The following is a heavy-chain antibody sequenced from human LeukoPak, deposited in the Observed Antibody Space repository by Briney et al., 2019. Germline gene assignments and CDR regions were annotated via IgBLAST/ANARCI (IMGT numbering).Heavy chain of an antibody. J-gene: IGHJ4*02. D-gene: IGHD2-21*02. CDR2: ISGSGGST. CDR1: GFTFSSYA. V-gene: IGHV3-23*01. Sequence: GGSLRLSCAASGFTFSSYAMSWVRQAPGKGLEWVSAISGSGGSTYYADSVKGRFTISRDNSKNTLYLQMNSLRAEDTAVYYCAKDGFIVVVTAAGNFDYWGQGTLDTVSS. CDR3: AKDGFIVVVTAAGNFDY.